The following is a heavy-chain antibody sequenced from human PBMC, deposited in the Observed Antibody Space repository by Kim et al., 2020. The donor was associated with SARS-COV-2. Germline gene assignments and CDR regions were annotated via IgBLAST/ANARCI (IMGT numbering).Heavy chain of an antibody. CDR1: GLSLSGNW. Sequence: GGSLRLSCTASGLSLSGNWMHWVRQAPGKGLVWVSRIKSDGTSTSYADSVKGRFTISRDNAKNTLYLQMNSLRDEDTAVCYCARDPYGARPGDWGQGTLVTVSS. J-gene: IGHJ4*02. V-gene: IGHV3-74*01. D-gene: IGHD4-17*01. CDR3: ARDPYGARPGD. CDR2: IKSDGTST.